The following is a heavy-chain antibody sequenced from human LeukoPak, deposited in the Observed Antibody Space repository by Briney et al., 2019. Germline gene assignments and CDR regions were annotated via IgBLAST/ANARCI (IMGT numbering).Heavy chain of an antibody. CDR2: ISGSGGST. CDR3: AKDYYGSGSYRPISNFDY. D-gene: IGHD3-10*01. V-gene: IGHV3-23*01. Sequence: GGSLRLSCAASGFTFSSYAMSWVRQAPGKGLEWVPAISGSGGSTYYADSVKGRFTISRDNSKNTLYLQMNSLRAEDTAVYYCAKDYYGSGSYRPISNFDYWGQGTLVTVSS. J-gene: IGHJ4*02. CDR1: GFTFSSYA.